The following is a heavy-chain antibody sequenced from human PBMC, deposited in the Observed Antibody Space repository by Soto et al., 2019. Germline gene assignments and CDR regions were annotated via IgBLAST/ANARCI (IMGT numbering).Heavy chain of an antibody. V-gene: IGHV3-23*01. Sequence: EVQLLESGGGLVQPGGSLRLSCAASGFTFSSYAMSWVRQAPGKGLEWVSAISGSGGSTYYADSVKGRFTISRDNSKNMLYLQMNSLRAEDMAVYYCATAVQQWLVIGGPMDVCGQGTTVTVSS. CDR1: GFTFSSYA. D-gene: IGHD6-19*01. CDR2: ISGSGGST. J-gene: IGHJ6*02. CDR3: ATAVQQWLVIGGPMDV.